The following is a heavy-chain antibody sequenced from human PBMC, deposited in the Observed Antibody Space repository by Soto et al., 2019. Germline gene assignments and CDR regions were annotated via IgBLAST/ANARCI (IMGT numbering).Heavy chain of an antibody. CDR3: AIVTAYGMDV. Sequence: QVQLEQSGAEVKKPGSSLTVSCKATGGTFNKYAISWVRQAPVQGLEWMAGIIPVYGTPNYAQRFQDRVTVIEDQSTTTAYMEVNRLRSVDTGIYYCAIVTAYGMDVWGPGTTVIVSS. J-gene: IGHJ6*02. V-gene: IGHV1-69*19. CDR2: IIPVYGTP. CDR1: GGTFNKYA. D-gene: IGHD2-15*01.